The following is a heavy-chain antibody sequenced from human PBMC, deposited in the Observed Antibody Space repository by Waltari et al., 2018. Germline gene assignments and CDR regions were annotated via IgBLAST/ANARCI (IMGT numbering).Heavy chain of an antibody. CDR3: ARGALYCSGGGCYPDY. V-gene: IGHV3-21*01. CDR1: GFTFSAYS. CDR2: ISSSSTSI. Sequence: EVQLVESGGGLVKPGGSLRLSCAASGFTFSAYSMQWVRQAPGTGLALVSSISSSSTSIYYADSVRGRFTISRDNAKNSLYLQMNSLRAEDTAVYYCARGALYCSGGGCYPDYWGQGTLVTVSS. D-gene: IGHD2-15*01. J-gene: IGHJ4*02.